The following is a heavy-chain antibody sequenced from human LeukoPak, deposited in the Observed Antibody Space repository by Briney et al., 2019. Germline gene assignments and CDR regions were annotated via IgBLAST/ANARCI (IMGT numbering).Heavy chain of an antibody. J-gene: IGHJ3*02. CDR1: GGSISSSNW. CDR3: ARDFVKAAAGPVGAFDI. V-gene: IGHV4-4*02. Sequence: MPSETLSLTCAVSGGSISSSNWWSWVRQPPGKGLEWIGEIYHSGSTNYNPSLKSRVTISVDKSKNQFSLKLSSVTAADTAVYYCARDFVKAAAGPVGAFDIWGQGTMVTVSS. D-gene: IGHD6-13*01. CDR2: IYHSGST.